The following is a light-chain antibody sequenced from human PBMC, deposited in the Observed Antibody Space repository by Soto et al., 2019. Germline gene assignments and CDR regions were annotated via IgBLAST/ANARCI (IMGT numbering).Light chain of an antibody. CDR2: AAS. CDR3: LQDYNYPYA. V-gene: IGKV1-6*01. Sequence: ALQMTQSPSSLSASVGDRVTITCRASQGIRNDLGWYQQKPGKAPKLLIYAASSLQSGVPSRFSGSGSGTDFTLTISSLQPKEFATYYCLQDYNYPYAFGQGTKLEIK. CDR1: QGIRND. J-gene: IGKJ2*01.